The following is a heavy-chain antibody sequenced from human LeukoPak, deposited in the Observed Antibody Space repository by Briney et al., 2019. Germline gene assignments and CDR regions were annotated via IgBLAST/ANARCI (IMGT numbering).Heavy chain of an antibody. Sequence: SVKLSCKASGGTFSSYAISWVRQAPGQGLEWMGRIIPILGIANYAQKFQGRVTITADKSTSTAYMELSSLRSEDTAVYYCAMPRCGGDCYSSYYYYGMDVWGQGTTVTVSS. CDR2: IIPILGIA. CDR3: AMPRCGGDCYSSYYYYGMDV. V-gene: IGHV1-69*04. D-gene: IGHD2-21*02. J-gene: IGHJ6*02. CDR1: GGTFSSYA.